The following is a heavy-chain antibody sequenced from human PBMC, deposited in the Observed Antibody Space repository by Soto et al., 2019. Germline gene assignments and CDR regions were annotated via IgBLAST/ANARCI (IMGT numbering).Heavy chain of an antibody. J-gene: IGHJ4*02. CDR3: ARPPGYISDWYYFDL. D-gene: IGHD6-19*01. V-gene: IGHV1-2*02. Sequence: QVQLVQSGAEVKKPGASVKVSCEGSGYTFIDYYMNWVRQAPGQGFEWMGRISPKSGGTNYAQKFQGRVTMTWDTSRNTAYMELSSLMSEDTAVYYCARPPGYISDWYYFDLWGQGTLVTVSS. CDR2: ISPKSGGT. CDR1: GYTFIDYY.